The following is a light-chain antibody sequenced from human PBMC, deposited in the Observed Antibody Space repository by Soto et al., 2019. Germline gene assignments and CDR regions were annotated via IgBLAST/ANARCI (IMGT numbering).Light chain of an antibody. CDR3: QQADTFPWT. V-gene: IGKV1-9*01. J-gene: IGKJ1*01. CDR2: AAS. Sequence: DIQMTQSPSTLSGSVGDRVTITCRASQGISSHLAWYQQKPGKAPKLLIYAASTLQRGVPSRFSGSGSGTDFALTVSSLQPEDFATYYCQQADTFPWTFGQGTKVDI. CDR1: QGISSH.